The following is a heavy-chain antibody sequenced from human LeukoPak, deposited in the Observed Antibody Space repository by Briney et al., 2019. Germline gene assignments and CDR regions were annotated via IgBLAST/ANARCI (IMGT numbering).Heavy chain of an antibody. V-gene: IGHV3-48*01. CDR2: LSSSSSTI. Sequence: GGSLRLSGAASGFTFSSYSMNGVGQAPGNGLDWVSYLSSSSSTIYYSDSVKGRFTISRDNAKNSLYLQMNSLRAEDTAVYYCARAVPMVRGVVSAADYMDVWGKGTTVTISS. CDR3: ARAVPMVRGVVSAADYMDV. D-gene: IGHD3-10*01. J-gene: IGHJ6*03. CDR1: GFTFSSYS.